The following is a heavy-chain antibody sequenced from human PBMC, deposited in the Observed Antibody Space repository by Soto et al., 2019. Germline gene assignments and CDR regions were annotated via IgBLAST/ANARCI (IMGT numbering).Heavy chain of an antibody. Sequence: GGSLRLSCAASGFTFSSYGMHWVRQAPGKGLEWVAVIWYDGSNKYYADSVKGRFTISRDNSKNTLYLQMNSLRAEDTGVYICARVVWYGDIVAFDIWGHGRLVTVSS. J-gene: IGHJ3*02. CDR2: IWYDGSNK. D-gene: IGHD4-17*01. CDR1: GFTFSSYG. V-gene: IGHV3-33*01. CDR3: ARVVWYGDIVAFDI.